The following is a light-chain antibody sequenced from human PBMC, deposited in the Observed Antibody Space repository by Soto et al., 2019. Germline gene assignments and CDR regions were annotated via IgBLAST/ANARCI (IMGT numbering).Light chain of an antibody. Sequence: EIMMTQSPATLSVSPGERATLSCRASQSVSNNLAWYQKKPGQAPRLLTYGASTRATGIPARFSGSGSGTEFTLTISSLQSEDFALYYCQQYNNRWTFGQGTRVEIK. CDR2: GAS. CDR1: QSVSNN. CDR3: QQYNNRWT. J-gene: IGKJ1*01. V-gene: IGKV3-15*01.